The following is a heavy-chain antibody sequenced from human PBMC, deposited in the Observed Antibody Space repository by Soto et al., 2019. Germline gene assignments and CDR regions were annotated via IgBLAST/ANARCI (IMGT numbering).Heavy chain of an antibody. J-gene: IGHJ4*02. CDR3: ARGLISGSHYSGGWYYFDS. CDR1: GGPISSYY. CDR2: SFYTGSI. D-gene: IGHD1-26*01. V-gene: IGHV4-59*12. Sequence: SETLSLTCNVSGGPISSYYWSWIRQPPGKGLEWIGYSFYTGSINYNPSLKSRVTISVHTSNSQFSLELNSVTAADTAVYYCARGLISGSHYSGGWYYFDSWGQGTQVTVSS.